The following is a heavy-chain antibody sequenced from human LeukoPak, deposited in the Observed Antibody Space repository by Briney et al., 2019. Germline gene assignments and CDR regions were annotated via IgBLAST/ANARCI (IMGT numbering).Heavy chain of an antibody. CDR2: INTDGSST. V-gene: IGHV3-74*01. CDR1: GFTFSSYW. J-gene: IGHJ3*02. CDR3: ARERGYDFWSGYLAFDI. Sequence: GGSLRLSCAASGFTFSSYWMHWVRQAPGKGLVWVSRINTDGSSTSYADSVKGRFTISRDNAKNTLYLQMNSLRAEDMAVYYCARERGYDFWSGYLAFDIWGQGTMVTVSS. D-gene: IGHD3-3*01.